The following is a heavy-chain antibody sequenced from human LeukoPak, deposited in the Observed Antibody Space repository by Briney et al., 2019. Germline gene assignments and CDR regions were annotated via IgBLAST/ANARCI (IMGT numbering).Heavy chain of an antibody. D-gene: IGHD3-10*02. CDR2: ISSSGSTI. CDR3: AELGITMIGGV. J-gene: IGHJ6*04. CDR1: GFTLSSYE. V-gene: IGHV3-48*03. Sequence: GGSLRLSCAASGFTLSSYEMNWVRQAPGKGLEWVSYISSSGSTIYYADSVKGRFTISRDNAKNSLYLQMNSLRAEDAAVYYCAELGITMIGGVWGKGTTVTISS.